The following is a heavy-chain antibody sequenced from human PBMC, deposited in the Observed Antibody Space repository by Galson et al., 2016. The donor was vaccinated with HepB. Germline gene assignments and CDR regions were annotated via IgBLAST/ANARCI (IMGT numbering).Heavy chain of an antibody. J-gene: IGHJ4*02. CDR2: INLDGSSA. CDR3: AVAGSE. V-gene: IGHV3-74*01. D-gene: IGHD6-19*01. Sequence: SLRLSCAGSGFSINGWWMNWVRQAPGKGLDWVSRINLDGSSATYADSVRGRFTTSRDNAKNTLYLQMNSLRAEDTAVYYCAVAGSEGGRGTLVTASS. CDR1: GFSINGWW.